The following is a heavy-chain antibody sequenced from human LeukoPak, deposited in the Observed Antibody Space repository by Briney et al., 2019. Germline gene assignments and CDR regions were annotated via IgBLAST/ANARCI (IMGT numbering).Heavy chain of an antibody. D-gene: IGHD1-26*01. J-gene: IGHJ5*01. CDR3: ARVSGNYYRWFDS. V-gene: IGHV3-7*03. CDR1: GFTFSSYA. CDR2: IKQDGSEK. Sequence: GGSLRLSCAASGFTFSSYAMSWVRQAPGKGLEWVANIKQDGSEKYYVDSVKGRFTISRDNAKNSLYLQMNSLRAEDTAVYYCARVSGNYYRWFDSWGQGTLVTVSS.